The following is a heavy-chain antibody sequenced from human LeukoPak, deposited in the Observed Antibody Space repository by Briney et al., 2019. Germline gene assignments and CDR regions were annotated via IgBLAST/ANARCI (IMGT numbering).Heavy chain of an antibody. V-gene: IGHV4-4*02. CDR2: IYHSGST. D-gene: IGHD1-20*01. Sequence: PSGTLSLTCAVSVGSISSSDYWSWVRQPPGKGLERTAEIYHSGSTDYNPYLTSRVTISIDKSKNQFSLKLTSVTAADTAVYYCARDFRERRGIAGPHGMDVWGQGTTVTVSS. CDR3: ARDFRERRGIAGPHGMDV. CDR1: VGSISSSDY. J-gene: IGHJ6*02.